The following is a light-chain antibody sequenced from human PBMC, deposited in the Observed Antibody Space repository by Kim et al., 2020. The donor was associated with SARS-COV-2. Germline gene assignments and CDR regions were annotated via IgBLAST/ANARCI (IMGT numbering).Light chain of an antibody. V-gene: IGKV3-20*01. CDR2: GAS. CDR3: QQRGSSVST. Sequence: LLGEKAALPCRASHSVANNHLAWYQQKPGQTPSLLIYGASSRATGIPDRFIGSGSATDFTLTISSLEPEDFAVYYCQQRGSSVSTFGQGTRVEIK. J-gene: IGKJ1*01. CDR1: HSVANNH.